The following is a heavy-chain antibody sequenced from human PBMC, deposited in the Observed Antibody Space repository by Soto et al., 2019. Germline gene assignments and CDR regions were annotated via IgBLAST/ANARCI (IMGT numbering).Heavy chain of an antibody. V-gene: IGHV4-61*01. CDR2: IYYSGST. CDR1: GGSVSSGSYY. Sequence: QVQLQESGPGLVKPSETLSLTCTVSGGSVSSGSYYWSWIRQPPGKGLEWIGYIYYSGSTNYNPSLKSRVTISVDTSKNKFSLKLSSVTAADTAVYYCASHYYDSSGYYYDYWGQGTLVTVSS. CDR3: ASHYYDSSGYYYDY. D-gene: IGHD3-22*01. J-gene: IGHJ4*02.